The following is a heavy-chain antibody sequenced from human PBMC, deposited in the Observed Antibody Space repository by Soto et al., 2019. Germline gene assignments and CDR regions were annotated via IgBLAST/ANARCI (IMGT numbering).Heavy chain of an antibody. D-gene: IGHD3-22*01. Sequence: QAQLVQSGPEVKKPGASVKVSCKASGYRFTSYGSSWVRQAPGQGLEWLGWISAYDDNTKYAQTLQGRVSMSTDTSTNTAYMELRSLRSDDTAMYYCARGGYYDSSGSRNYHYYGMNVWGQGTTVTVSS. CDR1: GYRFTSYG. CDR3: ARGGYYDSSGSRNYHYYGMNV. V-gene: IGHV1-18*01. J-gene: IGHJ6*02. CDR2: ISAYDDNT.